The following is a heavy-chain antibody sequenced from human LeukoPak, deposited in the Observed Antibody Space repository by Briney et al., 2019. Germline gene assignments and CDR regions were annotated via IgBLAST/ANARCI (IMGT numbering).Heavy chain of an antibody. J-gene: IGHJ6*03. CDR1: GFTFSSYA. CDR2: ISGSGGST. CDR3: AKDLPSASPYYYYYYMDV. V-gene: IGHV3-23*01. D-gene: IGHD2-2*01. Sequence: GGSLRLSCAASGFTFSSYAMSWVRQAPGKGLEWVSAISGSGGSTYYADSVKGRFTISRDNSKNTLYLQMNSLRAEDTAVYYCAKDLPSASPYYYYYYMDVWGKGTTVTVSS.